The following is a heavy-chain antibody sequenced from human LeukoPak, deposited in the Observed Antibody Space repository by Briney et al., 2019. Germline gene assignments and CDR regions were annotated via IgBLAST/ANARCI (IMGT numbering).Heavy chain of an antibody. CDR2: FDPEDGET. CDR1: GYTLTELS. V-gene: IGHV1-24*01. J-gene: IGHJ5*02. D-gene: IGHD5-18*01. CDR3: ATEGYSNWFDP. Sequence: ASVKVSCKVSGYTLTELSMHWVRQTPGKWLEWMGDFDPEDGETIYAQKFQGRVTMTEDTSTDTAYMKLSSLRSEDTAVYYCATEGYSNWFDPWGQGTLVTVSS.